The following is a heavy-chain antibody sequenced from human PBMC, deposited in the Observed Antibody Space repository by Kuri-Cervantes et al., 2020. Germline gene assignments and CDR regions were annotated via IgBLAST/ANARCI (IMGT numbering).Heavy chain of an antibody. CDR3: ARHNEEGFGAFDY. Sequence: SETLSLTCPVSGGSISSYYWSWIRQPPGKGLEWIGYIYYSGSTNYNPSLMSRITISIDMSKNQLSLKLNSVTAADTAVYYCARHNEEGFGAFDYWGQGTLVTVSS. J-gene: IGHJ4*02. CDR1: GGSISSYY. V-gene: IGHV4-59*08. D-gene: IGHD3-10*01. CDR2: IYYSGST.